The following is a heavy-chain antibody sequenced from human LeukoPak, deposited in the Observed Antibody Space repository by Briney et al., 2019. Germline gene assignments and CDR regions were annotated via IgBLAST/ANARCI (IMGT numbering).Heavy chain of an antibody. CDR2: IIPILGIA. Sequence: ASVKVSCKASGGTFSSYTISWVRQALGQGLEWMGRIIPILGIANYARKFQGRVTIPADKSTSTAYMELSSLRSEDTAVYYCASNISLDYWGQGTLVTVSS. CDR3: ASNISLDY. D-gene: IGHD2/OR15-2a*01. J-gene: IGHJ4*02. CDR1: GGTFSSYT. V-gene: IGHV1-69*02.